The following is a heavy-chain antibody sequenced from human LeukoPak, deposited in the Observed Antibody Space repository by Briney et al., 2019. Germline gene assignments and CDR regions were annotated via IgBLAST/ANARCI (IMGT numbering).Heavy chain of an antibody. J-gene: IGHJ4*02. V-gene: IGHV4-61*02. D-gene: IGHD2-2*02. CDR2: IYTSGST. Sequence: SQTLSLTCTVSGGSISSGSYYWSWIRPPAGKGLEWIGRIYTSGSTNYNPSLKSRVTISVDTSKNQFSLKLSSVTAADTAVYYCARDRGYCSSTSCNIWGQGTLVTVSS. CDR1: GGSISSGSYY. CDR3: ARDRGYCSSTSCNI.